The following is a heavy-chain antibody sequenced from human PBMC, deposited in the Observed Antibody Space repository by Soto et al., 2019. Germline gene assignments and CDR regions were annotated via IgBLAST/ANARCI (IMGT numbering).Heavy chain of an antibody. CDR3: ARVTSSSWYPAGHFDY. J-gene: IGHJ4*02. D-gene: IGHD6-13*01. V-gene: IGHV3-33*01. CDR1: GFTFSSYG. Sequence: QVQLVESGGGVVQPGRSLRLSCAASGFTFSSYGMHWVRQAPGKGLEWVAVIWYDGSNKYYADSVKGRFTISRDNSKNXLYLQMNSLRAEDTAVYYCARVTSSSWYPAGHFDYWGQGTLVTVSS. CDR2: IWYDGSNK.